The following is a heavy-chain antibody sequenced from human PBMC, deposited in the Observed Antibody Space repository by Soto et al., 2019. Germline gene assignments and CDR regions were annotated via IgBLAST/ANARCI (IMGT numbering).Heavy chain of an antibody. CDR3: AKVVKYDVLTGYYKGPDYYGMDV. CDR2: ISGSGGST. V-gene: IGHV3-23*01. Sequence: QLLESGGGLVQPGGSLRLSCAASGFTFSIYSMNWVRQAPGKGLEWVSLISGSGGSTHYADSVEGRFTISRDNSKNXXXXXXXXXXXEDTAVYYCAKVVKYDVLTGYYKGPDYYGMDVWGQGTTVTVSS. J-gene: IGHJ6*02. CDR1: GFTFSIYS. D-gene: IGHD3-9*01.